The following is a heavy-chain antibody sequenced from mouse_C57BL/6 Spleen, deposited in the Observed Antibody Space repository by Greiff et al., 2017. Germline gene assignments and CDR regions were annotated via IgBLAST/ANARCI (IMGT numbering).Heavy chain of an antibody. CDR2: IWTGGGT. J-gene: IGHJ4*01. Sequence: VKLVESGPGLVAPSQSLSITCTVSGFSLTSYAISWVRQPPGKGLEWLGVIWTGGGTNYNSALKSRLSISKDNSKSQVFLKMNSLQTDDTARYYCARKSYYSNYDAMDYWGQGTSVTVSS. CDR1: GFSLTSYA. D-gene: IGHD2-5*01. V-gene: IGHV2-9-1*01. CDR3: ARKSYYSNYDAMDY.